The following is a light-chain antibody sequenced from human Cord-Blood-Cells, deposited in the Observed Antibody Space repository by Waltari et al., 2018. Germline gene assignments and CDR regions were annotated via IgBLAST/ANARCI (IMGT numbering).Light chain of an antibody. CDR2: EGS. V-gene: IGLV2-23*03. CDR3: CSYAGSSTFV. J-gene: IGLJ1*01. Sequence: QSALTQSASVSGSPGQSITISCTGTSSDVGSSNLVSWYQQHPGKAPKLMIYEGSKRPSGVSNRFSGSKSGNTASLTISGLQAEDEADYYCCSYAGSSTFVFGTGTKVTVL. CDR1: SSDVGSSNL.